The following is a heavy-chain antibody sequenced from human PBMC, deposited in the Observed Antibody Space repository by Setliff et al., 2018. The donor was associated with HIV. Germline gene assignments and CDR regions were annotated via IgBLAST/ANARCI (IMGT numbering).Heavy chain of an antibody. CDR2: ISYSGTT. J-gene: IGHJ6*03. V-gene: IGHV4-61*05. CDR3: ARRRPPATGSYSKNYMDV. Sequence: KPSQTRSLTCLLSAGSISSSSYYWSWLRHPQGKGLEWIGHISYSGTTNYNTSLKSRFTISVHTSKNQFSLKLNSVTAADAAVYYDARRRPPATGSYSKNYMDVWGTGTTVTVSS. D-gene: IGHD1-26*01. CDR1: AGSISSSSYY.